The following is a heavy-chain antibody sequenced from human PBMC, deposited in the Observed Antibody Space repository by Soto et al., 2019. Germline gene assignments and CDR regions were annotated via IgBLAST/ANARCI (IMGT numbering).Heavy chain of an antibody. J-gene: IGHJ4*02. CDR1: GYTFTSYY. D-gene: IGHD4-17*01. V-gene: IGHV1-46*01. CDR2: INPSGGST. CDR3: ARSTGFEPPFDY. Sequence: ASVKVSCKASGYTFTSYYMHWVRQAPGQGLEWMRIINPSGGSTSYAQKFQGRVTMTRDTSTSTVYMELSSLRSEDTAVYYCARSTGFEPPFDYWGQGTLVTVSS.